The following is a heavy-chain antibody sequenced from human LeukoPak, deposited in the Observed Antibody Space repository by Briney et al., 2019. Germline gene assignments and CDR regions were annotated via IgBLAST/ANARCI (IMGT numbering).Heavy chain of an antibody. J-gene: IGHJ6*03. D-gene: IGHD1-26*01. CDR3: ARWGGSYYYYYMDV. Sequence: ASVTVSCKASGYTFTSYGISWVRQAPGQGLEWMGWISAYNGNTNYAQKLQGRVTMSTDTSTSTAYMELRSLRSDDTAVYYCARWGGSYYYYYMDVWGKGTTVTISS. CDR2: ISAYNGNT. V-gene: IGHV1-18*01. CDR1: GYTFTSYG.